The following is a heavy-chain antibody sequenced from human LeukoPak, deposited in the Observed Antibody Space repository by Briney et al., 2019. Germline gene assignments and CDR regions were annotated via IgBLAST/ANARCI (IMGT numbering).Heavy chain of an antibody. V-gene: IGHV3-23*01. CDR3: AKGYVDTALTTSGYFDY. CDR1: GFTFRSYA. Sequence: VGSLRLSGAASGFTFRSYAMSWVRQAPGKGLEWVSAISGSGGSTYYADSVKGRFTISRDNSKNALYLQMNSLRAEDTAIYYCAKGYVDTALTTSGYFDYWGQGTLVTVSS. CDR2: ISGSGGST. J-gene: IGHJ4*02. D-gene: IGHD5-18*01.